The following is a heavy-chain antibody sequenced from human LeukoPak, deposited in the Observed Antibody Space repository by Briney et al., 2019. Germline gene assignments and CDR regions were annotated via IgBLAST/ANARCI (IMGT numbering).Heavy chain of an antibody. CDR2: INGGGDDT. CDR1: GFTFKNNA. V-gene: IGHV3-23*01. J-gene: IGHJ3*01. CDR3: ARCTASCYANAFDV. Sequence: PGGSLRLSCAASGFTFKNNAMTWVRQAPGKGLEWVSAINGGGDDTEYADSVKGRFTISRANSKNTLYLQMNSLRPEDTAVYYCARCTASCYANAFDVWGQGALLNVSS. D-gene: IGHD2-2*01.